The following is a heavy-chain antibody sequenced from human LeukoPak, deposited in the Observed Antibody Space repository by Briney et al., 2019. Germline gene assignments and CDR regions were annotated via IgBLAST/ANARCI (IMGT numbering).Heavy chain of an antibody. CDR1: GGSFSGYY. D-gene: IGHD6-13*01. J-gene: IGHJ4*02. V-gene: IGHV4-34*01. Sequence: SETLSLTCAVYGGSFSGYYWSWIRQPPGKGLEWIGEINHSGSTNYNPSLKSRVTISVDTSKNQFSLKLSSVTAADTAVYYCARVGIAALDYFDYWSQGTLVTVSS. CDR2: INHSGST. CDR3: ARVGIAALDYFDY.